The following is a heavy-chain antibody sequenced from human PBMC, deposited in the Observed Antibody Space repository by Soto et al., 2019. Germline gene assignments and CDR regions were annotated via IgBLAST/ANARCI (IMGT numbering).Heavy chain of an antibody. Sequence: GESLKISCKGSGYRFTNYWIGWVRQMPGKGLEWMGIIYPGDSDTRYSPSFQGQVTISADKSINTAYLQWSSLKASDTAMYYCARDDCSGTTCYEFDYWGQGNQVTVSX. CDR1: GYRFTNYW. CDR3: ARDDCSGTTCYEFDY. CDR2: IYPGDSDT. D-gene: IGHD2-2*01. V-gene: IGHV5-51*01. J-gene: IGHJ4*02.